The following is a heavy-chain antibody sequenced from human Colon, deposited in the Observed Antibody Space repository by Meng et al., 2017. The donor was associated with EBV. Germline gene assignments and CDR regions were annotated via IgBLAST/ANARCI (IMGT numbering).Heavy chain of an antibody. J-gene: IGHJ4*02. CDR1: GGSISTSDW. CDR3: ARVRVIPAAVGFDY. Sequence: QGQLKGSGPGLGEPSGPLSLPCAVSGGSISTSDWWSWVRQPPGKGLEWIGEIYRGGGTNYNPSFKSRVTISVDTSNNHFSLKLSYVTAADTAVYYCARVRVIPAAVGFDYWGQGTLVTVSS. V-gene: IGHV4-4*02. D-gene: IGHD2-2*01. CDR2: IYRGGGT.